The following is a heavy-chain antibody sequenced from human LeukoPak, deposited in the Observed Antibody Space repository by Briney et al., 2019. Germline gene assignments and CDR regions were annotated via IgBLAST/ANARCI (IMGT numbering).Heavy chain of an antibody. V-gene: IGHV3-15*01. CDR3: ASWALPPRMVYAMAPYGMDV. D-gene: IGHD2-8*01. J-gene: IGHJ6*02. CDR1: GFTFSNAW. CDR2: IKSKTDGGTT. Sequence: PGGSLRLSCAASGFTFSNAWMSWVRQAPGKGLEWVGRIKSKTDGGTTDYAAPVKGRFTISRDDSKNTLYLQMNSLKTEDTAVYYCASWALPPRMVYAMAPYGMDVWGQGTTVTVSS.